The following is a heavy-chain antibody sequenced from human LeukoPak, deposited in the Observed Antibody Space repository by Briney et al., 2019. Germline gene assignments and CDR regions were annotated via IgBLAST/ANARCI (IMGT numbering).Heavy chain of an antibody. CDR1: GYTFTSYY. V-gene: IGHV1-46*03. CDR2: INPSGGST. J-gene: IGHJ4*02. Sequence: ASVKVSXKASGYTFTSYYMHWVRQAPGQGLEWMGRINPSGGSTSYAQKFQGRVTMTRDTSTSTVYMELSSLRSEDTAVYYCASSVVPAAIDYWGQGTLVPVPS. D-gene: IGHD2-2*02. CDR3: ASSVVPAAIDY.